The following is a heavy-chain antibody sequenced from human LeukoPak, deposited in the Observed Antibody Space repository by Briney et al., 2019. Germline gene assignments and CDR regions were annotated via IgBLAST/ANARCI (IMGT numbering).Heavy chain of an antibody. D-gene: IGHD3-22*01. CDR1: GHTFTSYG. J-gene: IGHJ4*02. CDR2: INPSSGDT. Sequence: GASVKVSCKASGHTFTSYGISWVRQAPGQGLEWMGWINPSSGDTNSAQEFQGRVTMTSDTSITSAYMELTRLTSDDTAVYYCARSNTSGYYPPTLRYWGQGTLVTVSS. V-gene: IGHV1-2*02. CDR3: ARSNTSGYYPPTLRY.